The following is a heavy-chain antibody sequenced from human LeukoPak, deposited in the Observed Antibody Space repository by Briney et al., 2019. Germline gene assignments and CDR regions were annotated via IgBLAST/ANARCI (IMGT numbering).Heavy chain of an antibody. CDR3: ARDDNSGYSDDAFDI. V-gene: IGHV4-4*07. D-gene: IGHD3-22*01. CDR1: GASISTYY. J-gene: IGHJ3*02. CDR2: IHTSAST. Sequence: PSETLSLTCSVSGASISTYYWSWLRQPAGKGLEGLGRIHTSASTECNPSLKSRVTMSVDTSKNQFSLKLTSVTAADTAVYFCARDDNSGYSDDAFDIWGQGTLVTVSS.